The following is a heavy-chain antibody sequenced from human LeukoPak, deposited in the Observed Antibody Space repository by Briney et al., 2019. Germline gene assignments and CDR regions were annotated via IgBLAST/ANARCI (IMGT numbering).Heavy chain of an antibody. CDR2: IYYSGST. J-gene: IGHJ3*02. CDR3: AREPGSSWSDAFDI. D-gene: IGHD6-13*01. V-gene: IGHV4-59*12. Sequence: SETLSLTCTISGGSISSYYWSWIRQPPGKGLEWIGYIYYSGSTNYNPSLKSRVTISVDTSKNQFSLKLSSVTAADTAVYYCAREPGSSWSDAFDIWGQGTMVTVSS. CDR1: GGSISSYY.